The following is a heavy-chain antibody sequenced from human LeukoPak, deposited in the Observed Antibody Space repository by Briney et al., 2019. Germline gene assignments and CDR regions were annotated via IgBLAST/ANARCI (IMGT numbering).Heavy chain of an antibody. V-gene: IGHV4-59*12. CDR1: GGSISGYY. J-gene: IGHJ5*02. Sequence: SETLSLTCTVSGGSISGYYCNWIRQPPGKGLEWIGDIYYIGSTNYNPSLKSRVTISVETSKNQFSLKLNSVTAADTAVYYCATGAGGWFDPWGQGTLVTVSS. CDR2: IYYIGST. CDR3: ATGAGGWFDP.